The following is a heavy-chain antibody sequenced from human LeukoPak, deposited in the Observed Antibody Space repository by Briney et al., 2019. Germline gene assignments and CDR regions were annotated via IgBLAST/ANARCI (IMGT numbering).Heavy chain of an antibody. J-gene: IGHJ4*02. CDR1: GFTFSRHW. Sequence: PGGSLRLSCAASGFTFSRHWITWAPEAPGKGREWGAPPNLEGGPEYYVDSVKDRFTISRDNAKNSLYLQMNSLRVEDTAVYYCARDDREGNGGYPAPDYWGQGTLVTVSS. D-gene: IGHD4-23*01. CDR3: ARDDREGNGGYPAPDY. CDR2: PNLEGGPE. V-gene: IGHV3-7*05.